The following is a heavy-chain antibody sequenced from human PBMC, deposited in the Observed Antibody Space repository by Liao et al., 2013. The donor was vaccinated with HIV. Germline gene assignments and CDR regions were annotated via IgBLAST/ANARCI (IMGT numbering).Heavy chain of an antibody. D-gene: IGHD6-13*01. J-gene: IGHJ4*02. V-gene: IGHV4-61*02. CDR2: IYSSGST. Sequence: QVQLQESGPGLVKPSQTLSLTCTVSGGSFSSGNYYWSWIRQPAGKGLEWIGRIYSSGSTNYNPSLKSRVTISLATSKNQFSLKLSSVTAADTAVYYCARSWGAAAGALFDYWGQGTLVTVSS. CDR1: GGSFSSGNYY. CDR3: ARSWGAAAGALFDY.